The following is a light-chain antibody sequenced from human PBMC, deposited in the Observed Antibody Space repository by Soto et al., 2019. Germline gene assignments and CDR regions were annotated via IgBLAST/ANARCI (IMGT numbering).Light chain of an antibody. Sequence: QSALTQPASVSGSPGQSITVSCTGTSSDVGGYNYVSWYQQYPGKAPKLIIYDVTYRPSRVSNSFSGSKSGNTDSLTISGLQAEDEADYYCGSYTTSCTLVFGGGTKVTVL. J-gene: IGLJ2*01. CDR1: SSDVGGYNY. CDR2: DVT. V-gene: IGLV2-14*03. CDR3: GSYTTSCTLV.